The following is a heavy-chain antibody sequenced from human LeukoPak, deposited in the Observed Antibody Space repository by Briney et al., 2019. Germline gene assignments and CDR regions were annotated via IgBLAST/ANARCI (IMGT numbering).Heavy chain of an antibody. CDR1: GYTFTSYA. CDR3: AREPDCSGGSCYHKSQFDP. V-gene: IGHV7-4-1*02. J-gene: IGHJ5*02. D-gene: IGHD2-15*01. CDR2: INTNTGNP. Sequence: ASVKVSCKASGYTFTSYAMNWVRQAPGQGLEWMGWINTNTGNPTYAQGFTGRFVFSLDTSVSTAYLQISSLKAEDTAVYYCAREPDCSGGSCYHKSQFDPWGQGTLVTVSS.